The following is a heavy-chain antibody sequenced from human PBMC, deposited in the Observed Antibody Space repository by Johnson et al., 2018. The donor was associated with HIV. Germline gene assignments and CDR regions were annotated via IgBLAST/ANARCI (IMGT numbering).Heavy chain of an antibody. CDR1: GLTFSGSL. CDR2: INGDGSST. CDR3: ARDPDI. V-gene: IGHV3-74*01. Sequence: VQLVESGGGLVQPGGSLRLSCAASGLTFSGSLVHWVRQAPGKGLVWVSRINGDGSSTTYADSVKGRFTISRDNSKNTLYLQMNSLRAEDTAVYYCARDPDIWGQGTMVTVSS. J-gene: IGHJ3*02.